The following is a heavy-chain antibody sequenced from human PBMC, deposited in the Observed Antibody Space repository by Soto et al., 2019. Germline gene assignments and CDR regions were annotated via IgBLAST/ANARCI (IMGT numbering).Heavy chain of an antibody. CDR2: ISYDGSNK. V-gene: IGHV3-30*18. D-gene: IGHD3-9*01. Sequence: PGGSLRLSCAASGFTFSSYGMHWVRQAPGKGLEWVAVISYDGSNKYYADSVKGRFTISRDNSKNTLYLQMNSLRAEDTAVYYCAKGPDMAVYAAYYYYGMEVWGQGTTVTVSS. J-gene: IGHJ6*02. CDR3: AKGPDMAVYAAYYYYGMEV. CDR1: GFTFSSYG.